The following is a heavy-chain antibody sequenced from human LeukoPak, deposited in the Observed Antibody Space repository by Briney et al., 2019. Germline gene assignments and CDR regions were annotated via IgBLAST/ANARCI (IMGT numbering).Heavy chain of an antibody. D-gene: IGHD2-2*01. Sequence: GGSLRLSCAAPGFTFSSYAMHWVRQAPGKGLEWVAVISYDGSNKYYADSVKGRFTISRDNSKNTLYLQMNSLRAEDTAVYYCARDSTDDSWFDPWGQGTLVTVSS. V-gene: IGHV3-30-3*01. CDR1: GFTFSSYA. CDR2: ISYDGSNK. CDR3: ARDSTDDSWFDP. J-gene: IGHJ5*02.